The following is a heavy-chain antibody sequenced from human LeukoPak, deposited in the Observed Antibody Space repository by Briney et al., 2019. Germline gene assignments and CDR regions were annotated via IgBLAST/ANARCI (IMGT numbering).Heavy chain of an antibody. D-gene: IGHD1-1*01. J-gene: IGHJ4*02. V-gene: IGHV4-38-2*02. CDR2: IYYSGST. CDR1: GYSISSGYY. Sequence: PSETLSLTCTVSGYSISSGYYWGWIRQPPGKGLEWIGSIYYSGSTYYNPSLKSRVTISVDTSKNQFSLKLSSVTAADTAVYYCARVGPFTARLDYWGQGTLVTVSS. CDR3: ARVGPFTARLDY.